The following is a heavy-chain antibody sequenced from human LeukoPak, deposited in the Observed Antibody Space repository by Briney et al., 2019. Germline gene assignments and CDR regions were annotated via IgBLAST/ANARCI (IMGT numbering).Heavy chain of an antibody. D-gene: IGHD3-9*01. CDR1: GRTFSSYA. Sequence: ASVKLSCTPSGRTFSSYAISWARQAPGHGLEWMGGIIPIFGTANYAQKFQGRVTITADKSTSPAYMELSSLRSEDTAVYYCAREYDILTGYYMSYFDYWGQGTLVTVSS. J-gene: IGHJ4*02. CDR3: AREYDILTGYYMSYFDY. V-gene: IGHV1-69*06. CDR2: IIPIFGTA.